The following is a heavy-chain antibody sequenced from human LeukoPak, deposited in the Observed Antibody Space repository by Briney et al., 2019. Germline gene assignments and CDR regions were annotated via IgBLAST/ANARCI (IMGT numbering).Heavy chain of an antibody. D-gene: IGHD6-13*01. CDR2: IYYSGST. CDR3: TRGTLGAAAGIDY. CDR1: GGSISSYY. J-gene: IGHJ4*02. V-gene: IGHV4-59*01. Sequence: SETLSLTCTVSGGSISSYYWSWIRQPPGKGLEWIGYIYYSGSTNYNPSLKSRATISVDTSKNQFSLKLSSVTAADTAVYYCTRGTLGAAAGIDYWGQGTLVTVSS.